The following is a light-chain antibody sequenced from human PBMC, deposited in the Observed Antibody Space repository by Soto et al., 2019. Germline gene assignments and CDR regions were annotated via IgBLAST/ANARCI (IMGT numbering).Light chain of an antibody. CDR3: QTWGSGIHVV. CDR2: LNSDGSH. V-gene: IGLV4-69*01. Sequence: QPVLTQSPSASASLGASVKLTCTLDSGHSSYAIAWHQQQPEKGPRYLMKLNSDGSHYKGDGIPDRFSGSSSGAERYLTISSLQSEDEADYYCQTWGSGIHVVFGGGTKLTVL. J-gene: IGLJ2*01. CDR1: SGHSSYA.